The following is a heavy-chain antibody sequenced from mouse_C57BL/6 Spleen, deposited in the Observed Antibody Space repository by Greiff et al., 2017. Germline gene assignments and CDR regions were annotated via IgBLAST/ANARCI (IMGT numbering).Heavy chain of an antibody. Sequence: QVQLKQPGAELVMPGASVKLSCKASGYTFTSYWMHWVKQRPGQGLEWIGEIDPSDSYTTYNQKFKGKSTLTVDKSSSTAYMQLSSLTSEDSAVYYCARYDSNYSYYFDYWGQGTTLTVSS. CDR2: IDPSDSYT. CDR3: ARYDSNYSYYFDY. D-gene: IGHD2-5*01. V-gene: IGHV1-69*01. J-gene: IGHJ2*01. CDR1: GYTFTSYW.